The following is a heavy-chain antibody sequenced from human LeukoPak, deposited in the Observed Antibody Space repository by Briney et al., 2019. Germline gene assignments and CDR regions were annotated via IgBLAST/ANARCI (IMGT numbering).Heavy chain of an antibody. Sequence: SETLSLTCAVYGGSFSGYYWSWIRQPPGKGLEWIGEINHSGSTNYNPSLKSRVTISVDTSKNQFSLKLSSVTAADTAVYYCARAPHRMMAFRWLDPWGQGTLVTVSS. V-gene: IGHV4-34*01. D-gene: IGHD3-16*01. CDR3: ARAPHRMMAFRWLDP. J-gene: IGHJ5*02. CDR1: GGSFSGYY. CDR2: INHSGST.